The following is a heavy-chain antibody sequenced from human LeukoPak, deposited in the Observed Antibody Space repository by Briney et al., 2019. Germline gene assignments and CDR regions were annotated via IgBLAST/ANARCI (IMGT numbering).Heavy chain of an antibody. J-gene: IGHJ4*02. CDR3: AKARGSGDIYYDSSGYSAVFDY. V-gene: IGHV3-23*01. CDR1: GFAFSDYS. D-gene: IGHD3-22*01. Sequence: GGSLRLSCAASGFAFSDYSMNWVRQAPGEGLEWVSALSGSGATTYNADSVKGRFTISRDNSKNTLYLQMNSLRAEDTAIYYCAKARGSGDIYYDSSGYSAVFDYWGQGTLVTVSS. CDR2: LSGSGATT.